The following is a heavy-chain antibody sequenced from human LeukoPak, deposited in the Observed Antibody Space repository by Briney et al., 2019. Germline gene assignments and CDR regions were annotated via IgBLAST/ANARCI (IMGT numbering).Heavy chain of an antibody. CDR3: ARDERDTMVRGVAAPYYYGMDV. J-gene: IGHJ6*04. CDR1: GYTFTSYY. CDR2: INPSGGST. Sequence: VASVKVSCKASGYTFTSYYTHWVRQAPGQGLEWMGIINPSGGSTSYAQKFQGRVTMTRDTSTSTVYMELSSLRSEDTAVYYCARDERDTMVRGVAAPYYYGMDVWGKGTTVTVSS. V-gene: IGHV1-46*01. D-gene: IGHD3-10*01.